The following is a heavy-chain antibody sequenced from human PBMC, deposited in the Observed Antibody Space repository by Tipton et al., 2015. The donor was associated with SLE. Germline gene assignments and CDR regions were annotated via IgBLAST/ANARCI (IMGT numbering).Heavy chain of an antibody. CDR1: GFVFSSYW. Sequence: GSLRLSCAGSGFVFSSYWMHWVRRPPGKGLEWISYINSDGSVTKYADSVKGRFTISRDNSKNTLYLQMNSLRGEDTAVHYCASSLLAGIDYWGQGTLVTVSS. CDR2: INSDGSVT. D-gene: IGHD3-10*01. J-gene: IGHJ4*02. V-gene: IGHV3-74*01. CDR3: ASSLLAGIDY.